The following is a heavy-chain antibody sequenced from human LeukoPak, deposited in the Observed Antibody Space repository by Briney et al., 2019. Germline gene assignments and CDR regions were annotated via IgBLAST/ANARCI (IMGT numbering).Heavy chain of an antibody. CDR3: RVVVNPFDY. J-gene: IGHJ4*02. V-gene: IGHV1-69*05. CDR1: GVTLSTYA. CDR2: IILIFGTA. D-gene: IGHD3-22*01. Sequence: ASVNVSCAASGVTLSTYAISRVRQSPGPGLGWLGRIILIFGTAKYAQKFHGRVAITNAESTSRTYSELSSLRSQAQAGYYCRVVVNPFDYWGQGTLVTVSS.